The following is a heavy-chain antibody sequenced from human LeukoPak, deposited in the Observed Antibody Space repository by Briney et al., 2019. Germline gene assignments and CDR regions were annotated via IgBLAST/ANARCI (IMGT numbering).Heavy chain of an antibody. V-gene: IGHV1-69*04. J-gene: IGHJ4*02. D-gene: IGHD2-2*01. Sequence: GASVKVSCKASGGTLSSYAISWVRQAPGQGLEWMGRIIPILGIANYAQKFQGRVTITADKSTSTAYMELSSLRSEDTAVYYCARSSTSCYDYWGQGTLVTVSS. CDR3: ARSSTSCYDY. CDR1: GGTLSSYA. CDR2: IIPILGIA.